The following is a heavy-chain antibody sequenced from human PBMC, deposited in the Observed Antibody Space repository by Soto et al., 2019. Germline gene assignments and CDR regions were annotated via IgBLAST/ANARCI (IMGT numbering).Heavy chain of an antibody. V-gene: IGHV3-30-3*01. D-gene: IGHD4-17*01. CDR3: ARDQLGDSHYYYYGMDV. J-gene: IGHJ6*02. CDR1: GFTFSSYA. Sequence: GGSLRLSCAASGFTFSSYAMHWVRQAPGKGLEWVAVISYDGSNKYYADSVKGRFTISRDNSKNTLYLQMNSLRAEDTAVYYCARDQLGDSHYYYYGMDVWGQGTTVTVSS. CDR2: ISYDGSNK.